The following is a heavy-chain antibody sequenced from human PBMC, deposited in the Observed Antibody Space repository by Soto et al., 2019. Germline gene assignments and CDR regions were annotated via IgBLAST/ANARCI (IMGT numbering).Heavy chain of an antibody. D-gene: IGHD2-2*01. Sequence: LRLSCAASGFTFSSYSMNWVRQAPGKGLEWVSSISSSSSSYIYYADSVKGRFTISRDNAKNSLYLQMNSLRAEDTAVYYCARDLVPAANVLDYYYYGMDVWGQGTTVTVSS. CDR2: ISSSSSSYI. CDR1: GFTFSSYS. J-gene: IGHJ6*02. CDR3: ARDLVPAANVLDYYYYGMDV. V-gene: IGHV3-21*01.